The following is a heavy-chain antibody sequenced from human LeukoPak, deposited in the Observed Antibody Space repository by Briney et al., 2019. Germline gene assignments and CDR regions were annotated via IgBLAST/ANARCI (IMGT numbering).Heavy chain of an antibody. D-gene: IGHD5-12*01. J-gene: IGHJ4*02. CDR1: GGSISSYY. CDR3: ASHSGYDSIDY. CDR2: IYY. Sequence: SETLSLTCTVSGGSISSYYWSWIRQPPGKGLEWIGYIYYNPSLKSRVTISVDTSKNQFSLKLSSVTAADTAAYYCASHSGYDSIDYWGQGTLVTVSS. V-gene: IGHV4-59*01.